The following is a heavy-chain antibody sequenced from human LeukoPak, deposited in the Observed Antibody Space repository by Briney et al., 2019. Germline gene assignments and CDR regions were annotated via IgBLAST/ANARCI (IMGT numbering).Heavy chain of an antibody. V-gene: IGHV4-59*12. J-gene: IGHJ4*02. Sequence: SETLSLTCTVSGGSISSYYWSWIRQPPGKGLEWIGYIYYSGSTNYNPSLKSRVTISVDTSKNQFSLKLSSVTAADTAVYYCARGQEQQLFYFDYWGQGTLVTVSS. CDR2: IYYSGST. CDR3: ARGQEQQLFYFDY. D-gene: IGHD6-13*01. CDR1: GGSISSYY.